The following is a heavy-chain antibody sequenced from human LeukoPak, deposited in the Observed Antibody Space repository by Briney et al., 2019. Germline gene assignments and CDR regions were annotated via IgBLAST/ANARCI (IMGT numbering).Heavy chain of an antibody. J-gene: IGHJ5*02. Sequence: SETLSLTCAVYGGSFSGYYWSWIRQPPGKGLEWIGEINHSGSTNYNPSLKSRVTISVDTSKNQFSLKLSSVTAADTAVYYCARGPFTTVTTSEGWFDPWGQGTLVTVSS. CDR1: GGSFSGYY. CDR3: ARGPFTTVTTSEGWFDP. D-gene: IGHD4-17*01. CDR2: INHSGST. V-gene: IGHV4-34*01.